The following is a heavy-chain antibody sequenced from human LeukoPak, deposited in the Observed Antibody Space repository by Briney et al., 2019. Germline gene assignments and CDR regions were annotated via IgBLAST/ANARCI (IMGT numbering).Heavy chain of an antibody. CDR2: ISYDGSNK. D-gene: IGHD6-13*01. J-gene: IGHJ3*02. V-gene: IGHV3-30*18. CDR3: AKDPSSSWYFAFDI. Sequence: GGSLRLSCAASGFTFSSYGMHWVRQAPGKGLEWVAVISYDGSNKYYADSVKGRFTISRDNSKNTLYLQMNSLRAEDTAVYYCAKDPSSSWYFAFDIWGQGTMVTVSS. CDR1: GFTFSSYG.